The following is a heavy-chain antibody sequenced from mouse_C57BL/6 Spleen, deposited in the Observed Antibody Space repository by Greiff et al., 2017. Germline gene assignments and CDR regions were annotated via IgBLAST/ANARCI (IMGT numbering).Heavy chain of an antibody. CDR3: ARSFITTVVATNYFDY. CDR1: GFTFSDYG. D-gene: IGHD1-1*01. CDR2: ISSGSSTI. Sequence: EVKLVESGGGLVKPGGSLKLSCAASGFTFSDYGMHWVRQAPEKGLEWVAYISSGSSTIYYADTVKGRFTISRDNAKNTLFLQMTSLRSADTAMYYCARSFITTVVATNYFDYWGQGTTLTVSS. J-gene: IGHJ2*01. V-gene: IGHV5-17*01.